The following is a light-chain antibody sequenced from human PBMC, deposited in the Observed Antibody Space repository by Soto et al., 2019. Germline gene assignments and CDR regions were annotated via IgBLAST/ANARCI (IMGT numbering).Light chain of an antibody. CDR1: SSDVGAYNS. J-gene: IGLJ1*01. Sequence: QSALTQPASVSGSPGQSITLSCTGTSSDVGAYNSVSWYQQHPGKAPKLIIYDVSTRPSGVSNRFSGSTSGNTASLTISGLQAEDEADYYCSSSTASTTRVFGTGTKLTVL. CDR3: SSSTASTTRV. CDR2: DVS. V-gene: IGLV2-14*03.